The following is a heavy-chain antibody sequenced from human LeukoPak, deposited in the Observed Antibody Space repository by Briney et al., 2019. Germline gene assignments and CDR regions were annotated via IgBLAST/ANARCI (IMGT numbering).Heavy chain of an antibody. Sequence: GGSLRLSCAASGFTFSSYWMSWVRQAPGKGLEWVANIKQDGSEKYYVDSVKGRFTISRDNAKNSLYLQMNSLRTEDTAVYYCARDGSYGLVDYWGQGTLVTVSS. D-gene: IGHD5-18*01. CDR2: IKQDGSEK. CDR1: GFTFSSYW. V-gene: IGHV3-7*01. CDR3: ARDGSYGLVDY. J-gene: IGHJ4*02.